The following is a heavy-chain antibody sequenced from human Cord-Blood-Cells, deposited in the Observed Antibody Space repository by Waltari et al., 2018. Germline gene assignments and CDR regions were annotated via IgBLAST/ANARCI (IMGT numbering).Heavy chain of an antibody. CDR2: ISYDGSNK. Sequence: QVQLVESGGGVVQPGRSLRLSCAASGFTFSNYAMRWVSQAPGKGLEWVAVISYDGSNKYYADSVKGRFTISRDNSKNTLYLQMNSLRAEDTAVYYCARARIVGATYYFDYWGQGTLVTVSS. D-gene: IGHD1-26*01. CDR1: GFTFSNYA. J-gene: IGHJ4*02. V-gene: IGHV3-30-3*01. CDR3: ARARIVGATYYFDY.